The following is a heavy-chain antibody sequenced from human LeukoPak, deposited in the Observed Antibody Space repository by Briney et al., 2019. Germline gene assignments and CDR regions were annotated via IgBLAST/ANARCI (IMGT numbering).Heavy chain of an antibody. V-gene: IGHV1-69*05. J-gene: IGHJ4*02. Sequence: SVKVSCKASGGTFSSYAISWVRQAPGQGLERMGGIIPIFGTANYAQKFQGRVTITTDESTSTAYMELSSLRSEDTAVYYCARSSRCGGDCYFDYWGQGTLVTVSS. CDR2: IIPIFGTA. D-gene: IGHD2-21*02. CDR1: GGTFSSYA. CDR3: ARSSRCGGDCYFDY.